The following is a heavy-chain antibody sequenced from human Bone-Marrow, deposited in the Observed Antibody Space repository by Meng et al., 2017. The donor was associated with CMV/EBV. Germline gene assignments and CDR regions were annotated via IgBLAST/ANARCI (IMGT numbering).Heavy chain of an antibody. V-gene: IGHV3-23*01. CDR2: ISGSGGST. CDR3: ARVRQIVVVPEYYFDY. Sequence: GGSLRLSCAASGFTFSSYAMSWVRQAPGKGLEWVSAISGSGGSTYYADSVKGRFTISRDNSKNTLYLQMNSLRAEDTAVYYCARVRQIVVVPEYYFDYWGQGTLVTVSS. J-gene: IGHJ4*02. CDR1: GFTFSSYA. D-gene: IGHD2-2*01.